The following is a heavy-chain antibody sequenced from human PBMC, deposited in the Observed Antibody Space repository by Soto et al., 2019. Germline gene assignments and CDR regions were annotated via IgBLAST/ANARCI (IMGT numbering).Heavy chain of an antibody. Sequence: GGSLRLSCAASGFTVSSNYMSWVRQAPGKGLEWVSVIYSGGSTYYADSVKGRFTISRDNSKNTLYLQMNSLRAEDTAVYYCARWGSSSDYYYYGMDVWGQGTTVTVSS. V-gene: IGHV3-53*01. CDR1: GFTVSSNY. D-gene: IGHD6-6*01. J-gene: IGHJ6*02. CDR3: ARWGSSSDYYYYGMDV. CDR2: IYSGGST.